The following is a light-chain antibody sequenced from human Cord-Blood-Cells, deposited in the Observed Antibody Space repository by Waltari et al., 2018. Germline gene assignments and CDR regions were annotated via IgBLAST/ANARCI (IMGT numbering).Light chain of an antibody. V-gene: IGLV3-1*01. CDR3: QAWDSSTVV. J-gene: IGLJ2*01. Sequence: SYDLTPPPSVSASPGQTASITCSGDKLGDQYACWYQQKPGQSPVLVIYQDSKRPSGIPERFSGSNSGNTATLTISGTQAMDEADYYCQAWDSSTVVFGGGTKLTVL. CDR1: KLGDQY. CDR2: QDS.